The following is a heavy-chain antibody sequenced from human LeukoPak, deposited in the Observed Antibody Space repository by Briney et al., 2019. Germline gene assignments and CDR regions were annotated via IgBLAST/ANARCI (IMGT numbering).Heavy chain of an antibody. J-gene: IGHJ6*03. CDR3: ARDLLDYYYYYYMDV. CDR2: IYHSGST. CDR1: GGSISSGGYS. V-gene: IGHV4-30-2*01. Sequence: SQTLSLTCAVSGGSISSGGYSWSWIRQPPGKGLEWIGYIYHSGSTYYNPSLKSRVTISVDRSKNQFSLKLSSVTAADTAVYYCARDLLDYYYYYYMDVWGQGTLVTVSS. D-gene: IGHD2/OR15-2a*01.